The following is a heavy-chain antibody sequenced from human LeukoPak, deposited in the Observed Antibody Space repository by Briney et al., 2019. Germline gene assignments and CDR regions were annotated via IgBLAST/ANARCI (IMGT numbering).Heavy chain of an antibody. D-gene: IGHD2-8*02. CDR1: GGSISSGGYY. V-gene: IGHV4-31*03. J-gene: IGHJ4*02. CDR3: ARGMTTGISAHFDY. CDR2: IYYSGST. Sequence: PSQTLSLTCTVSGGSISSGGYYWSWIRQHPGKGLEWIGYIYYSGSTYYNPSLKSRVTISVDTSKNQFSLKLSSVTAADTAVYYCARGMTTGISAHFDYWGQGTLVTVSS.